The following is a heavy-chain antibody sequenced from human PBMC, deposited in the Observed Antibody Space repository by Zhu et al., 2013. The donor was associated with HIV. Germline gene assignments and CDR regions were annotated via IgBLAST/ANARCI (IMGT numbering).Heavy chain of an antibody. CDR1: GYSFRDYY. CDR3: VREDRRLMAALDY. D-gene: IGHD6-19*01. CDR2: FTPRNFDT. J-gene: IGHJ4*02. Sequence: QEQLVQSGTEVKKPGASVRVSCEASGYSFRDYYIHWVRQAPGQGLEWMGWFTPRNFDTRYAQMFNDRVTLTGDTSITTAYMDLNNLKSDDTAVYYCVREDRRLMAALDYWGQGTLVIISS. V-gene: IGHV1-2*02.